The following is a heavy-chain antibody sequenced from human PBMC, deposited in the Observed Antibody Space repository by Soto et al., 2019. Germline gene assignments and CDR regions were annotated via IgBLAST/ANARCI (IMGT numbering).Heavy chain of an antibody. V-gene: IGHV4-31*03. CDR1: GGSISSGGYY. J-gene: IGHJ5*02. Sequence: PSETLSLTCTVSGGSISSGGYYWSWIRQHPGKGLEWIGYIYYSGSTYYNPSLKSRVTISVDTSKNQFSLKLSSVTAADTAVYYCARVNIKGGLWLGNNWFDPWGQGTLVPVSS. CDR3: ARVNIKGGLWLGNNWFDP. CDR2: IYYSGST. D-gene: IGHD5-18*01.